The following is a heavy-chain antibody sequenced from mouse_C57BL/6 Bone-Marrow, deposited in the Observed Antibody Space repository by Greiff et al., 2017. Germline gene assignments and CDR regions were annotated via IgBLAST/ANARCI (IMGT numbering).Heavy chain of an antibody. Sequence: DVKLVESGGGLVQPKGSLKLSCAASGFSFNTYAMNWVRQAPGKGLEWVARIRSKSNNYATYYADSVKDRFTISRDDSESMLYLQMNNLKTEDTAMYYCVRNPKLLRRFAYWGQGTLVTVSA. CDR3: VRNPKLLRRFAY. D-gene: IGHD1-1*01. V-gene: IGHV10-1*01. CDR2: IRSKSNNYAT. CDR1: GFSFNTYA. J-gene: IGHJ3*01.